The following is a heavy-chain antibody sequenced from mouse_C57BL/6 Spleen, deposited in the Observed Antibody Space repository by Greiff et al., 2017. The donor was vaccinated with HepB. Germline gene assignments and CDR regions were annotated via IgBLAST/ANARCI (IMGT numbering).Heavy chain of an antibody. D-gene: IGHD1-1*01. V-gene: IGHV14-3*01. CDR1: GFNIKNTY. Sequence: EVQLQQSVAELVRPGASVKLSCTASGFNIKNTYMHWVKQRPEQGLEWIGRIDPANGNTKYAPKFQGKATITADTSSNTAYLQLSSLTSEDTAIYYSALGYCGSRSDFYGYAMDYWGQGTSVTVSS. CDR2: IDPANGNT. CDR3: ALGYCGSRSDFYGYAMDY. J-gene: IGHJ4*01.